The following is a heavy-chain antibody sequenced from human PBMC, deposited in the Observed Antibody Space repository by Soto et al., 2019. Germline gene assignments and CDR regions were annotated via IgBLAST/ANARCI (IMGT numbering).Heavy chain of an antibody. J-gene: IGHJ6*02. CDR1: GFTFSSYS. D-gene: IGHD3-10*01. V-gene: IGHV3-48*02. Sequence: PGGSLKLSSAASGFTFSSYSMNWVRQAPGKGLEWVSYISSSSSTIYYADSVKGRFTISRDNAKNSLYLQMNSLRDEDTAVYYCARDYGSGSYEDYYYYYGMDVWGQGTTVTVSS. CDR2: ISSSSSTI. CDR3: ARDYGSGSYEDYYYYYGMDV.